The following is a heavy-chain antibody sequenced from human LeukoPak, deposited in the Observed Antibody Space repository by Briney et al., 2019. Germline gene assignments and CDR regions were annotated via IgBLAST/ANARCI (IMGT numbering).Heavy chain of an antibody. Sequence: AASVKVSCKASGGTFSSYAISWVRQAPGQGLEWMGRIIPILGIANYAQKFQGRVTITADKSTSTAYMELSSLRSEDTAVYYCARDELGYCSGGSCILSYWGQGTLVTVSS. CDR3: ARDELGYCSGGSCILSY. V-gene: IGHV1-69*04. CDR1: GGTFSSYA. J-gene: IGHJ4*02. CDR2: IIPILGIA. D-gene: IGHD2-15*01.